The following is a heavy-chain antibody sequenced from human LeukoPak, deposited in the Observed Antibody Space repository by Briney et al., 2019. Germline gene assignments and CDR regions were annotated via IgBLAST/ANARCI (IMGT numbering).Heavy chain of an antibody. CDR1: GFALSSSA. J-gene: IGHJ4*02. V-gene: IGHV3-30*04. CDR3: ANLPVAGTPVY. D-gene: IGHD6-19*01. CDR2: ISYDGSFK. Sequence: PGGSLRLSCAGSGFALSSSAMHWFRQAPGKGLEWVAVISYDGSFKYYADSVKGRFTISRDNSKNTLYLQMDSLRPEDTAMFYCANLPVAGTPVYWGRGTLVTVSS.